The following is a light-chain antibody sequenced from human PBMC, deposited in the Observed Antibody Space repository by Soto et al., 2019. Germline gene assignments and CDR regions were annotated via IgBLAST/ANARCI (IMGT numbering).Light chain of an antibody. CDR3: SSYAAFTTFSTVL. Sequence: QSVLTQPASVSGSPGQSITISCTGTSSDVGKYNYVSWYQQHPGKAPKLVIYEVSYRPSGISNRFSSSKSGNTASLTISGLQAEDEADYFCSSYAAFTTFSTVLFGGGTKLTVL. CDR2: EVS. CDR1: SSDVGKYNY. J-gene: IGLJ2*01. V-gene: IGLV2-14*01.